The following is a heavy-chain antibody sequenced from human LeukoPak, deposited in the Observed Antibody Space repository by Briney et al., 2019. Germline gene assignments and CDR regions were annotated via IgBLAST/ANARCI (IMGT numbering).Heavy chain of an antibody. CDR1: GFSFSGSA. D-gene: IGHD3-10*01. CDR3: TRLRSGTGTFYSTLTYGMDI. J-gene: IGHJ6*02. V-gene: IGHV3-73*01. CDR2: IRGKPNNYAT. Sequence: GGSLRLSCAASGFSFSGSAMHWVRQASGKGLEWVGRIRGKPNNYATSYAASVKGRFTISRDDSRNTAYLQMKSLKTEDTAVYYCTRLRSGTGTFYSTLTYGMDIWGQGTTVTVSS.